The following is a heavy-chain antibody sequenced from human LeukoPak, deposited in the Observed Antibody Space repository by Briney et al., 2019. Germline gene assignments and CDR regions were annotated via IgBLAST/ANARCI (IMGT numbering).Heavy chain of an antibody. CDR1: GFTISSYE. CDR2: ISITGGIK. J-gene: IGHJ6*04. V-gene: IGHV3-48*03. D-gene: IGHD1-14*01. Sequence: GGSLRLSCAASGFTISSYEFSWVRQAPGKGLEWVSYISITGGIKYYGESVKGRFTISRDNAKNSLYLQMDSLRGEDTAVYYCAKVASEYYGLDVWGKGTTVTVSS. CDR3: AKVASEYYGLDV.